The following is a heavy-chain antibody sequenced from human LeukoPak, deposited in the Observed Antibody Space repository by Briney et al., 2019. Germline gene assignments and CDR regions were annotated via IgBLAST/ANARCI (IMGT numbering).Heavy chain of an antibody. CDR3: ARTPGIAVAEYYFDY. CDR2: IIPIFGTA. CDR1: GGTFSSYA. D-gene: IGHD6-19*01. J-gene: IGHJ4*02. V-gene: IGHV1-69*13. Sequence: SVKVSCKASGGTFSSYAISWVRQAPGQGLEWMGGIIPIFGTANYAQKFQGRVTITADESTSTTYMELSSLRSEDTAVYYCARTPGIAVAEYYFDYWGQGTLVTVSS.